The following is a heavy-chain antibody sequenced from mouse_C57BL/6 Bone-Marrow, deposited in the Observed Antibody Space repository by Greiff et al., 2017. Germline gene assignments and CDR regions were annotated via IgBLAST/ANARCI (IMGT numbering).Heavy chain of an antibody. V-gene: IGHV5-17*01. CDR2: ISSGSSTI. CDR3: ARIGTVTHYYAMDY. CDR1: GFTFSDYG. Sequence: EVQLVESGGGLVKPGGSLKLSCAASGFTFSDYGMHWVRQAPEKGLEWVAYISSGSSTIYYADTVKGRFTISRDNAKNTLCMQLTSLRSEDTAMYYCARIGTVTHYYAMDYWGQGTSVTVSS. D-gene: IGHD2-13*01. J-gene: IGHJ4*01.